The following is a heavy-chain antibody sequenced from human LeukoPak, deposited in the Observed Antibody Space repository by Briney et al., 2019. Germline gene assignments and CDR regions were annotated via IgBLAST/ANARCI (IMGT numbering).Heavy chain of an antibody. D-gene: IGHD3-22*01. V-gene: IGHV1-69*01. CDR3: ARVRESSGYSYWYFDL. Sequence: SVKVSCKASGGTFSSYAISWVRQAPGQGLEWMGGIIPILGTANYAQKFQGRVTITADESTSTAYMELSSLRSEDTAVYYCARVRESSGYSYWYFDLWGRGTLVTVSS. CDR2: IIPILGTA. J-gene: IGHJ2*01. CDR1: GGTFSSYA.